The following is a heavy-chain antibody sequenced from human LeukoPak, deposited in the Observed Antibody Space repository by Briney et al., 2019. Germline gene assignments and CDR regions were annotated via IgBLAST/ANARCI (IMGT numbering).Heavy chain of an antibody. D-gene: IGHD2-21*01. CDR3: AREVVIATMGAFDI. V-gene: IGHV1-69*13. Sequence: ASVKVSCKASGGTFSSYAISWVRQAPGQGLGWMGGIIPIFGTANYAQKFQGRVTITADESTSTAYMELSSLRSEDTAVYYCAREVVIATMGAFDIWGQGTMVTVSS. CDR2: IIPIFGTA. J-gene: IGHJ3*02. CDR1: GGTFSSYA.